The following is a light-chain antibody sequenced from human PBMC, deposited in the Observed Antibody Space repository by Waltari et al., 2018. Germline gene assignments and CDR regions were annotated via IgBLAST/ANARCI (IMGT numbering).Light chain of an antibody. J-gene: IGKJ4*01. CDR3: QQCSTSPLT. Sequence: EIVLTQSPGTLSLSPGERATLSCRASQTIERNYLAWYQQKPGQAPRLLVYDASRRATGTPDRFSGSGSGTDFTFTISRLEPEDFAVYYCQQCSTSPLTFGGGTKVEIK. CDR2: DAS. CDR1: QTIERNY. V-gene: IGKV3-20*01.